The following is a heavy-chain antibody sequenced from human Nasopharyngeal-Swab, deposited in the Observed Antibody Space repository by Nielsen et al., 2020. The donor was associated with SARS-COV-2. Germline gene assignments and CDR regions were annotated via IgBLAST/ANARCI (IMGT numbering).Heavy chain of an antibody. CDR2: ISSSSSYI. CDR3: ARGQYCSSTSCYARGYYYYYGMDV. CDR1: GFTSSSYS. V-gene: IGHV3-21*01. D-gene: IGHD2-2*01. J-gene: IGHJ6*02. Sequence: GGSLRLSCAASGFTSSSYSMNWVRQAPGKGLEWVSSISSSSSYIYYADSVKGRFTISRDNAKNSLYLQMNSLRAEDTAVYYCARGQYCSSTSCYARGYYYYYGMDVWGQGTTVTVSS.